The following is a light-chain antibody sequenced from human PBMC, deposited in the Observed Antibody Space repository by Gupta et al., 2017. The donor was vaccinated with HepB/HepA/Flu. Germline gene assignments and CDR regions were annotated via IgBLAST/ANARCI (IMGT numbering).Light chain of an antibody. J-gene: IGLJ1*01. CDR1: SSNIGSNY. V-gene: IGLV1-47*01. CDR2: RNN. Sequence: QSVLTQPPSASGTPGQRVTISCSGSSSNIGSNYVYWYQQLPGTAPKLLIYRNNQRPSGVPDRFSGSKSGTSASLAISGLLSEDEADYYCAAWDDSLSGGVFGTGTKVTVL. CDR3: AAWDDSLSGGV.